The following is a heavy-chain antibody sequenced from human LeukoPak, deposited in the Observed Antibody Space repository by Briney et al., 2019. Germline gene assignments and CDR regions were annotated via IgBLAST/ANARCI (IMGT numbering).Heavy chain of an antibody. Sequence: SETLSLTCAVYGGSFSGYYWSWIRQPPGKGLEWIGEINHSGSTNYNPSLKSRVTISVDTSKNQFSLKLSSVTAADTAVYYCARVMLRWFGKIGFDYWGQGTLVTVSS. CDR1: GGSFSGYY. D-gene: IGHD3-10*01. V-gene: IGHV4-34*01. CDR3: ARVMLRWFGKIGFDY. J-gene: IGHJ4*02. CDR2: INHSGST.